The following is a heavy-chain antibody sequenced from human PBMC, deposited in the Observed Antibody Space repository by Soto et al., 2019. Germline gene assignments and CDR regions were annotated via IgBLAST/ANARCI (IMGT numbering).Heavy chain of an antibody. CDR2: INHSGST. J-gene: IGHJ6*02. CDR1: GGSFSGYY. Sequence: QVQLQQWGAGLLKPSETLSLTCAVYGGSFSGYYWSWIRQPPGKGLEWNGEINHSGSTNYNPSLKSRVTISVDTSKNQFSLKLSSVTAADTAVYYCARNHYYGSGSEGYYYYYYGMDVWGQGTTVTVSS. V-gene: IGHV4-34*01. CDR3: ARNHYYGSGSEGYYYYYYGMDV. D-gene: IGHD3-10*01.